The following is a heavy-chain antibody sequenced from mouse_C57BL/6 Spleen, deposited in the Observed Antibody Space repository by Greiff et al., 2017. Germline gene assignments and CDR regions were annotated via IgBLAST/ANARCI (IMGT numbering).Heavy chain of an antibody. V-gene: IGHV1-61*01. CDR2: IYPSDSET. Sequence: VQLQQPGAELVRPGSSVKLSCKASGYTFTSCCMDWVQQRPGQGLEWIGNIYPSDSETPYNQKFKVKATLTIYKSSSKAYMQLSSLTSEDSAVYYCARAHRWMDDWGQGTSVTVSS. J-gene: IGHJ4*01. CDR3: ARAHRWMDD. CDR1: GYTFTSCC. D-gene: IGHD1-1*02.